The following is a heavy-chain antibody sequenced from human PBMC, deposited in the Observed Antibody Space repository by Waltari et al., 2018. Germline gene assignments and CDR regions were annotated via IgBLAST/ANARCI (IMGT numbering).Heavy chain of an antibody. J-gene: IGHJ4*02. D-gene: IGHD5-12*01. CDR2: ITASGLSP. CDR1: GFTFSNYA. V-gene: IGHV3-23*01. Sequence: EVQLLESGGDLGQPGGALRLSCAASGFTFSNYAMTWVRQAPGKGLEWVSTITASGLSPYYADSVKGRFTLSRDNAKNTLYLQMSSLRVGDTAVYYCARLDVDMVATIRGIDYWGQGTLVTVSS. CDR3: ARLDVDMVATIRGIDY.